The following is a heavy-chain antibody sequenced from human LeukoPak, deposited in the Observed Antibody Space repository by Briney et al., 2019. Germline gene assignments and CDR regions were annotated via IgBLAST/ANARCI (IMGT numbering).Heavy chain of an antibody. Sequence: ASVKVSCKASGYTFTSYYMHWVRQAPGQGLEWMGIINPSGGSTSYAQKFQGRVTMTRDTSTSTVYMELSSLRSEDTAVYYCARDRFGATAMEHGAFDIWGQGTMVTVSS. CDR3: ARDRFGATAMEHGAFDI. J-gene: IGHJ3*02. V-gene: IGHV1-46*01. CDR1: GYTFTSYY. CDR2: INPSGGST. D-gene: IGHD5-18*01.